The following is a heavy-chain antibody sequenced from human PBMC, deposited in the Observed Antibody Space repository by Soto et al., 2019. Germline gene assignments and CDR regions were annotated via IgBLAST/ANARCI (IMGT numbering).Heavy chain of an antibody. CDR1: GGSISSGGYY. J-gene: IGHJ5*02. D-gene: IGHD1-26*01. CDR2: IYYSGGA. V-gene: IGHV4-31*03. Sequence: QVQLQESGPGLVKPSQTLSLTCTVSGGSISSGGYYWSWIRQFPGKGLEWIGYIYYSGGAYYNPSLKSRLTRSVDTSKNLFSLKLSSVTAADTAVYYCARVLSGGANWFDPWGQGTLVTVSS. CDR3: ARVLSGGANWFDP.